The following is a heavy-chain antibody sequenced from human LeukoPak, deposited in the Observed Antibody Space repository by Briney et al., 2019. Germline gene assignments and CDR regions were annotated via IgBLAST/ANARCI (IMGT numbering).Heavy chain of an antibody. J-gene: IGHJ6*03. CDR1: GFTFSSYA. CDR2: ISYDGSNK. CDR3: AKVNGDYDYYYYMDV. D-gene: IGHD4-17*01. V-gene: IGHV3-30*04. Sequence: PGGSLRLSCAASGFTFSSYAMHWVRQAPGKGLEWVAVISYDGSNKYYADSVKGRFTISRDNSKNTLYLQMNSLRAEDTAVYYCAKVNGDYDYYYYMDVWGKGTTVTVSS.